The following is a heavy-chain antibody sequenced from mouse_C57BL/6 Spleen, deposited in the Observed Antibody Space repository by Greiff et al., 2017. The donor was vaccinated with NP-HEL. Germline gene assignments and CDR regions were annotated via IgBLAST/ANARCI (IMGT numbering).Heavy chain of an antibody. CDR2: IYPGDGDT. D-gene: IGHD1-1*01. V-gene: IGHV1-82*01. Sequence: VKLQESGPELVKPGASVKISCKASGYAFSSSWMNWVKQRPGKGLEWIGRIYPGDGDTNYNGKFKGKATLTADKSSSTAYMQLSSLTSEDSAVYFCANLYYGSTYFDYWGQGTTLTVSS. CDR3: ANLYYGSTYFDY. CDR1: GYAFSSSW. J-gene: IGHJ2*01.